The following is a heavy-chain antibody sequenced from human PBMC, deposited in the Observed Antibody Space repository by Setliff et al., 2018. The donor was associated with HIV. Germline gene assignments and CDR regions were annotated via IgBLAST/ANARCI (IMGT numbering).Heavy chain of an antibody. Sequence: SETLSLTCAVYGGSFSGYYWSWIRQPPGKGLEWIGEINHSGSTNYNPSLKSRVTISVDTSTNVFSLKVNSVTAADTALYYCTRDRSSWSGGPNDAFDVWGQGTMVTVSS. CDR1: GGSFSGYY. V-gene: IGHV4-34*09. CDR2: INHSGST. J-gene: IGHJ3*01. CDR3: TRDRSSWSGGPNDAFDV. D-gene: IGHD6-13*01.